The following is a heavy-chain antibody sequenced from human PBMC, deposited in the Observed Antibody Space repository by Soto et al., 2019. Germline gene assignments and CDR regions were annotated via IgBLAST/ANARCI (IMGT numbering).Heavy chain of an antibody. CDR1: GGSFSGYY. CDR3: ARDTPYCSGGSCYLDY. V-gene: IGHV4-34*01. D-gene: IGHD2-15*01. Sequence: VQLQQWGAGLLKPSETLSLTCAVYGGSFSGYYWSWIRQPPGKGLEWIGEINHSGSTNYNPSLKRRVNISVDTSKNQFSLKLSSVTAADTAVYYCARDTPYCSGGSCYLDYWGQGTLVTVSS. J-gene: IGHJ4*02. CDR2: INHSGST.